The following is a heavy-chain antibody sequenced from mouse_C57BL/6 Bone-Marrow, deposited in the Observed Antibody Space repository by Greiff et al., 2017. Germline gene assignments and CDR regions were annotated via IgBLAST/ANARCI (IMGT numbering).Heavy chain of an antibody. CDR2: ISSGGSYT. D-gene: IGHD2-3*01. CDR3: ARHPNDGYYVDY. Sequence: EVQRVESGGDLVKPGGSLKLSCAASGFTFSSYGMSWVRQTPDKRLEWVATISSGGSYTYYPDSVKGRFTISRDNAKNTLYLQMSSLKSEDTAMYYCARHPNDGYYVDYWGQGTTLTVSS. CDR1: GFTFSSYG. J-gene: IGHJ2*01. V-gene: IGHV5-6*01.